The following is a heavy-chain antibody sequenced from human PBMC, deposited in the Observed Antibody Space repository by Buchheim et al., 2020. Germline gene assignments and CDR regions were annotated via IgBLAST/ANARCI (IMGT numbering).Heavy chain of an antibody. D-gene: IGHD3-10*01. CDR1: GFTSSNAW. CDR3: STYTQPRGVRGY. Sequence: EVQLVESGGGLVEPGGSLRLSCAASGFTSSNAWMNWVRRAPGQGLEWVGRIKTNAEGGTTDYAAPVKGRFTTSRDDSKNTPYLQMNSLKTEDTAVYYCSTYTQPRGVRGYWGQGTL. CDR2: IKTNAEGGTT. V-gene: IGHV3-15*07. J-gene: IGHJ4*02.